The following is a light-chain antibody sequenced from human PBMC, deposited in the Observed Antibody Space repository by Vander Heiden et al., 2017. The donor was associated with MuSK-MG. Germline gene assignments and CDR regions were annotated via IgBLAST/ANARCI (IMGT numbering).Light chain of an antibody. Sequence: DIQMTQPPSSLSASAGDRVTITCRASQSISSHLNWYLQKPGQAPKPLIYAASSLQSGGPSRISGSGSGREFTLTISSRQPDDVATYYCRQSDSNPPLTFGEGTKVEIK. CDR1: QSISSH. CDR2: AAS. V-gene: IGKV1-39*01. J-gene: IGKJ4*02. CDR3: RQSDSNPPLT.